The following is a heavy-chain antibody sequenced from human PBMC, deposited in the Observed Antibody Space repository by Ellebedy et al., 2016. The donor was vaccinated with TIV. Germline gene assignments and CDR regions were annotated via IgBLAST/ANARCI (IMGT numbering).Heavy chain of an antibody. V-gene: IGHV3-11*04. CDR3: ARENGYCSGGSCYFWFDP. CDR1: GFTFSDYY. CDR2: ISSSGSTI. D-gene: IGHD2-15*01. Sequence: PGGSLRLSCAASGFTFSDYYMSWIRQAPGKGLEWVSYISSSGSTIYYADSVKGRFTISRDNAKNSLYLQMNSLRDEDAAVYYCARENGYCSGGSCYFWFDPWGQGSLVTVSS. J-gene: IGHJ5*02.